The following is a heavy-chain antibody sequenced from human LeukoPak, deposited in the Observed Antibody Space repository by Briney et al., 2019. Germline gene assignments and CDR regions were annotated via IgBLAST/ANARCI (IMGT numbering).Heavy chain of an antibody. Sequence: SETLSLTCTVSGGPISSSGHYWGWIRQPPGKGLEWIGTMYYSGTSYYNPSLKSRVSISVDTSKNHFSLRLSSVTAADTAVYYCARYPYQSSVYGWLAFDLWGQGTMVTVSS. D-gene: IGHD5/OR15-5a*01. CDR3: ARYPYQSSVYGWLAFDL. CDR2: MYYSGTS. CDR1: GGPISSSGHY. J-gene: IGHJ3*01. V-gene: IGHV4-39*02.